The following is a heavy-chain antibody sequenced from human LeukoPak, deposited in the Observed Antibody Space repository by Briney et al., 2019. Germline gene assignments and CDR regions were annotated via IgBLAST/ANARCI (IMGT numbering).Heavy chain of an antibody. D-gene: IGHD3-22*01. J-gene: IGHJ4*02. Sequence: ASVKVSCKASGYTFTSYAMNWVRQAPGQGLEWMGWISAYNGNTNYAQKLQGRVTMTTDTSTSTAYMELRSLRSDDTAVYYCARALNYYDSSALLNHFDYWGQGTLVTVSS. CDR2: ISAYNGNT. V-gene: IGHV1-18*01. CDR3: ARALNYYDSSALLNHFDY. CDR1: GYTFTSYA.